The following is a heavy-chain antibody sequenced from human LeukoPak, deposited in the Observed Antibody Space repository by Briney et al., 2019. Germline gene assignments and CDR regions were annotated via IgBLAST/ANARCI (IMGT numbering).Heavy chain of an antibody. Sequence: GGSLRLSCTVSGFTVSSNSKSWVRQAPGKGLEWVSFIYSDNTHYSDSVKGRFTISRDNAKNSLYLQMNSLRAEDTAVYYCAKEHYSGSFHEGYWGQGTLVTVSP. V-gene: IGHV3-53*01. CDR1: GFTVSSNS. CDR2: IYSDNT. CDR3: AKEHYSGSFHEGY. D-gene: IGHD1-26*01. J-gene: IGHJ4*02.